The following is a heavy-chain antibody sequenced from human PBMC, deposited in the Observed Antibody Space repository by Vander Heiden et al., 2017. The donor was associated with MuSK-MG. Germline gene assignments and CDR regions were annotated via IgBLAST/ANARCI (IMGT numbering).Heavy chain of an antibody. V-gene: IGHV3-23*01. Sequence: EVQLLESVGGLVQPGGSLRLSCAASGFTFSGFAMSWVRQAPGKGLEWVSAITDSGSNTHYPESVKGRFTISRDNSKATLYLQMDSLRDEDTAMYYCAKRYGSNWGHFDSWGQGTLVTVSS. D-gene: IGHD6-13*01. CDR1: GFTFSGFA. CDR3: AKRYGSNWGHFDS. CDR2: ITDSGSNT. J-gene: IGHJ4*02.